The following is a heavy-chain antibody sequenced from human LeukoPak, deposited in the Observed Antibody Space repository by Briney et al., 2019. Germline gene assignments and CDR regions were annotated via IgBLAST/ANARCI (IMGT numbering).Heavy chain of an antibody. CDR2: IYYSGST. D-gene: IGHD2-2*01. V-gene: IGHV4-30-4*08. CDR3: ARGNCSSTSCYQEFDY. CDR1: GGSISSGDYY. Sequence: PSETLSLTCTVSGGSISSGDYYWSWIRQPPGQGLEWNGYIYYSGSTYSNPSLKSPVTIAVDTNKNQFSLKLSSVTAADPAVYYGARGNCSSTSCYQEFDYWGQGTLVTVSS. J-gene: IGHJ4*02.